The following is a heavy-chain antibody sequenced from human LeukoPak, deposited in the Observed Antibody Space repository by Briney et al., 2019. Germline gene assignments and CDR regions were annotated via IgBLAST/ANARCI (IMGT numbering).Heavy chain of an antibody. CDR2: ISYDGSNK. CDR1: GFTFSSYA. Sequence: GRSLRLSCAASGFTFSSYAMHWVRQAPGKGLEWVAVISYDGSNKYYADSVKGRFTISRDNSKNTLYLQMNSLRAEDTALYYCASTFGYCSNSNCYPYYYGMDVWGQGTTVTVSS. V-gene: IGHV3-30-3*01. CDR3: ASTFGYCSNSNCYPYYYGMDV. J-gene: IGHJ6*02. D-gene: IGHD2-2*03.